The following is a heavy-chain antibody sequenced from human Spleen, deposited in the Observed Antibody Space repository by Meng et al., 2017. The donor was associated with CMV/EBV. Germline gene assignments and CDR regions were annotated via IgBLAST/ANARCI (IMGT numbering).Heavy chain of an antibody. CDR2: IISIAGIA. CDR3: AIQSPAYCTSTTCYSSFDP. CDR1: FSGYT. V-gene: IGHV1-69*02. J-gene: IGHJ5*02. Sequence: FSGYTFSWGRQATGQRLEWMGGIISIAGIAHYAQKFQGRVTMTADKATSTAYMKLFTLRSAATAVYYCAIQSPAYCTSTTCYSSFDPWGQGTLVTVSS. D-gene: IGHD2-8*01.